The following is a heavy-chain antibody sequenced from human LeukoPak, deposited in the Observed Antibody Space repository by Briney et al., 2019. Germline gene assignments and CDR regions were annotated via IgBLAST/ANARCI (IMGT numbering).Heavy chain of an antibody. CDR1: GYTFTGYY. J-gene: IGHJ4*02. CDR2: INPNSGGT. D-gene: IGHD6-13*01. V-gene: IGHV1-2*02. CDR3: ATVDLPYSSSWARFDY. Sequence: ASVKVSCKASGYTFTGYYMHWVRQAPGQGLEWMGWINPNSGGTNYAQKFQGRVTMTRDTSISTAYMELSRLRSDDTAVYYCATVDLPYSSSWARFDYWGQGTLVTVSS.